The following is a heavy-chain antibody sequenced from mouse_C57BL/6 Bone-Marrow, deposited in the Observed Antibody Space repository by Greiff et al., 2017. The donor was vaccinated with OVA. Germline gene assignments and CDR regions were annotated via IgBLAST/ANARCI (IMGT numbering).Heavy chain of an antibody. D-gene: IGHD2-5*01. Sequence: QVQLQQSGAELVRPGASVTLSCTASGYTFTDYEMHWVKQTPVHGLEWIGAIDPETGGTANNQKFTGKAILTADNSSSTAYMELRSLTSDGAAVYYCTRGYSNYYSMDYWCQGTSVTVSS. V-gene: IGHV1-15*01. CDR2: IDPETGGT. J-gene: IGHJ4*01. CDR1: GYTFTDYE. CDR3: TRGYSNYYSMDY.